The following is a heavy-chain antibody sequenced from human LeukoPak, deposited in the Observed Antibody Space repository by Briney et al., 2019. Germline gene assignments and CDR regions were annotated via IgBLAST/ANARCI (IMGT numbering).Heavy chain of an antibody. CDR1: GFTFDNHW. CDR2: IKQGGNEK. Sequence: GGSLRLSCAASGFTFDNHWMTWVRQAPGKGLEWVATIKQGGNEKYYADSVKGRFTVSRDDAKNSLVLQMSRLTADDTAVYYCARGPNYGARADFLDSWGRGIKVTVSS. V-gene: IGHV3-7*01. D-gene: IGHD4-17*01. CDR3: ARGPNYGARADFLDS. J-gene: IGHJ4*02.